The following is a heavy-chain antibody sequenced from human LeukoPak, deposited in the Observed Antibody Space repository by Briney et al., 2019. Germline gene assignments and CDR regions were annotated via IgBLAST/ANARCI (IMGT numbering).Heavy chain of an antibody. CDR2: IYHSGST. D-gene: IGHD4-11*01. V-gene: IGHV4-59*12. J-gene: IGHJ6*02. CDR3: ARANPSNYYGMDV. Sequence: SETLSLTCTVSGGSISGYYWSWIRQSPGKGLEWIGFIYHSGSTYYNPSLKSRVTISVDRSKNQFSLKLSSVTAADTAVYYCARANPSNYYGMDVWGQGTTVTVSS. CDR1: GGSISGYY.